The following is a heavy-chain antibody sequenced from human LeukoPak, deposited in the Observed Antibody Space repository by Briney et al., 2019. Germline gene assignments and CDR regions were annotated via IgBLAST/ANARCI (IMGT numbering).Heavy chain of an antibody. J-gene: IGHJ4*02. D-gene: IGHD5-12*01. V-gene: IGHV3-30*03. CDR3: ARVVRYSGYDFGFWDY. Sequence: PGRSLRLSCAASGFTFSSYGMHWVRQAPGKGLEWVAVISYDGSNKYYADSVKGRFTISRDNSKNTLYLQMNSLRAEDTAVYYCARVVRYSGYDFGFWDYWGQGTLVTVSS. CDR1: GFTFSSYG. CDR2: ISYDGSNK.